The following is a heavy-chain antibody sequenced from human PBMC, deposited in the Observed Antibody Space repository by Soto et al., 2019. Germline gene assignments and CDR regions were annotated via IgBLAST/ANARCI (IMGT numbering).Heavy chain of an antibody. V-gene: IGHV4-30-4*01. CDR2: IHDTATT. CDR1: GGSISSDDSY. D-gene: IGHD3-3*01. J-gene: IGHJ4*02. CDR3: ASQYYDFSSGALDF. Sequence: QVQLQESGPGLVQPSQTLSLTCTVSGGSISSDDSYWTWVRQPPGKGLEWIGNIHDTATTSYNPSLKSRLILSVDTSSNQFSLRLKSVTATDTAVYFCASQYYDFSSGALDFWGQGILVPVSS.